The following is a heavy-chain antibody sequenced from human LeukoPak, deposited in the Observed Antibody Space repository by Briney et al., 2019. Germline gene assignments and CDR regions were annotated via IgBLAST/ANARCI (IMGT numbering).Heavy chain of an antibody. Sequence: SQTLSLTCTVSGGSISSGAYSWGWIRQSPGKGLEWIGYIYHSGSTYYNPSLQSRVTISLDRSKNQFSLKLSSVTAADTAVYYCAREIMAAFDIWGQGTMVTVSS. CDR3: AREIMAAFDI. CDR2: IYHSGST. CDR1: GGSISSGAYS. J-gene: IGHJ3*02. V-gene: IGHV4-30-2*06.